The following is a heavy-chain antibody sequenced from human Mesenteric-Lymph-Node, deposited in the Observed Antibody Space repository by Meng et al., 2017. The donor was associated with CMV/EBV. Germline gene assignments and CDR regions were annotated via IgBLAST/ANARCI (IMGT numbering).Heavy chain of an antibody. CDR3: VREGHSSGWAGTLDI. D-gene: IGHD6-19*01. CDR1: GLTFSSDV. Sequence: GGSLRLSCTTSGLTFSSDVFHWVRQAPGKGLEWVAVISSDGGHGQYADSVRGRFTISKDNAKNTVYLQLDSLRPEDTALYYCVREGHSSGWAGTLDILGQGTMVTVSS. V-gene: IGHV3-30*04. J-gene: IGHJ3*02. CDR2: ISSDGGHG.